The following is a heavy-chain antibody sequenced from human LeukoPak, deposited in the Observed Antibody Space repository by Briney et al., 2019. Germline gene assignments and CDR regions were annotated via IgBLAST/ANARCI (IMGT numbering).Heavy chain of an antibody. CDR1: GFTFSSYG. J-gene: IGHJ4*02. V-gene: IGHV3-30*02. CDR2: IRYDGSNK. Sequence: GGSLRLSCAASGFTFSSYGMHWVRQAPGKGLEWVAFIRYDGSNKYYADSVKGRFTISRDNSKNTLYLQMNILRAEDTAVYYCAKDRGYSSGWYAGGVDYWGQGTLVTVSS. D-gene: IGHD6-19*01. CDR3: AKDRGYSSGWYAGGVDY.